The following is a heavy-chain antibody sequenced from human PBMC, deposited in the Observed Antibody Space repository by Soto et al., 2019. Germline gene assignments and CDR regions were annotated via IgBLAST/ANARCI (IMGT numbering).Heavy chain of an antibody. CDR2: ISAYNGNT. V-gene: IGHV1-18*01. D-gene: IGHD3-10*01. Sequence: QVQLVQSGAEVKKPGASVKVSCKASGYTFTSYSISWVRQAPGQGLEWMGWISAYNGNTNYAQKLQGRVTMTTDTSTSTAYMELRSLRSDDTAVYYCARDLFQYYYGSGGDYWGQGTLVTVSS. CDR1: GYTFTSYS. CDR3: ARDLFQYYYGSGGDY. J-gene: IGHJ4*02.